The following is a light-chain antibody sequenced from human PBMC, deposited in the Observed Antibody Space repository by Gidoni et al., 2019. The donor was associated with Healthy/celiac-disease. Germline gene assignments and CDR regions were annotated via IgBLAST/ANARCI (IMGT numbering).Light chain of an antibody. J-gene: IGKJ3*01. V-gene: IGKV1-9*01. CDR2: AAS. Sequence: IQLTQSPSSLSASVGDRVTITCLASQGISSYLAWYQQKPGKAPKLLIYAASTLQSGVPSRFSGSGSGTDFTLTISSLQSEDFATYYCQQLNSYLFTFGPGTKVDIK. CDR3: QQLNSYLFT. CDR1: QGISSY.